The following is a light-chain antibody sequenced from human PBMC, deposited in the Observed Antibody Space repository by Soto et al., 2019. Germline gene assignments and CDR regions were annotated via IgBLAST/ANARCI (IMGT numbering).Light chain of an antibody. V-gene: IGLV2-23*02. CDR1: SSDVGNYDL. CDR2: GVT. CDR3: CSYAGRSHYV. Sequence: QSALTQPASVSGSPGQSITISCTGVSSDVGNYDLVSWYQQRPDTAPQLIIFGVTKRPSGVSYRFSGPKSGNTASLTISGLQTEDEADYYCCSYAGRSHYVFGTGTKLTGL. J-gene: IGLJ1*01.